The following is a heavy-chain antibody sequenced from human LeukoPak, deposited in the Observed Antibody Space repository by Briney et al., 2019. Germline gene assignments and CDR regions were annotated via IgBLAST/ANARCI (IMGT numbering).Heavy chain of an antibody. CDR3: ARSGMELELLGAFDI. V-gene: IGHV3-20*04. CDR1: GFTFDDYG. CDR2: INWNGGST. Sequence: GGSLRLSCAASGFTFDDYGMSWVRHAPGKGLEWVSGINWNGGSTGYADSVKGRFTISRDNAKNSLYLQMNSLRAEDTALYYCARSGMELELLGAFDIWGQGTMVTVSS. D-gene: IGHD1-7*01. J-gene: IGHJ3*02.